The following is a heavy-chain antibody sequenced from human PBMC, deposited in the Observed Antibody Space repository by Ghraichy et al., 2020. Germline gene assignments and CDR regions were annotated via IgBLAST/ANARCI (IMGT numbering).Heavy chain of an antibody. J-gene: IGHJ6*03. CDR1: GFTFSSYG. CDR2: IWYDGSNK. CDR3: ARSRSITIFGVVIPDYYYYYMDV. V-gene: IGHV3-33*01. D-gene: IGHD3-3*01. Sequence: GALRLSCAASGFTFSSYGMHWVRQAPGKGLEWVAVIWYDGSNKYYADSVKGRFTISRDNSKNTLYLQMNSLRAEDTAVYYCARSRSITIFGVVIPDYYYYYMDVWGKGTTVTVSS.